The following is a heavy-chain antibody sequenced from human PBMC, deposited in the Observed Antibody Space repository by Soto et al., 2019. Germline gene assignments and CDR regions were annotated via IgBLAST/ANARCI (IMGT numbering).Heavy chain of an antibody. D-gene: IGHD6-13*01. CDR2: ISAYNGNT. CDR1: GYTFTSYG. Sequence: QVQLVQSGAEVKKPGASVTVSCKASGYTFTSYGISWVRQAPGQGLEWMGWISAYNGNTNYAQKPQGSVTMPTDTSTSTGYLELRSRRSDDTAVYYCARVGQQLVHFDYWGQGTLVTVSS. V-gene: IGHV1-18*04. J-gene: IGHJ4*02. CDR3: ARVGQQLVHFDY.